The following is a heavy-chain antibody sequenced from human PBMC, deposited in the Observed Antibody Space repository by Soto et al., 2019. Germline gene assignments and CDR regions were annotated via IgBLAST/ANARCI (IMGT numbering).Heavy chain of an antibody. D-gene: IGHD2-2*01. J-gene: IGHJ6*02. CDR2: VSAGGRDT. Sequence: EVQLLESGGGLVQPGGSLRLSCATSGFTFNTYAMSWVRRAPGKGLEWVSSVSAGGRDTCYADSVKGRFTISRDNSKNTLYLQMNSLRAEDTAVYSCAKGIGVFSRHVMDVWDQGTAVTVSS. CDR3: AKGIGVFSRHVMDV. CDR1: GFTFNTYA. V-gene: IGHV3-23*01.